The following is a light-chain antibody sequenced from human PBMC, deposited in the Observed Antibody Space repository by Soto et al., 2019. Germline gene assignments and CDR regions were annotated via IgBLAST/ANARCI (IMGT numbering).Light chain of an antibody. Sequence: EMGLTQSPATLSLSPGERATLSCRASQSVSRYLAWYQQRPGQAPRLLIYDTSIRATGIPARFSGSGSGTDFTLTISSLEPEDFAVYYCQQRLNWPPITFGQGTRLEIK. CDR3: QQRLNWPPIT. J-gene: IGKJ5*01. V-gene: IGKV3-11*01. CDR1: QSVSRY. CDR2: DTS.